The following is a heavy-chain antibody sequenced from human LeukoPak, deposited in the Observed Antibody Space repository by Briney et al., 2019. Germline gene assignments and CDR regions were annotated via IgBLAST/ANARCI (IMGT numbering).Heavy chain of an antibody. CDR3: ARDLSSLRGYSHGYVFYY. D-gene: IGHD5-18*01. Sequence: ASVKVSCKASGYTFTSYGISWVRQAPGQGLEWMGWISAYNGNTNYAQKFRGRVTMTTDASTSTAYMELRSLRSDDTAVYYCARDLSSLRGYSHGYVFYYWGQGALVTVSS. CDR2: ISAYNGNT. J-gene: IGHJ4*02. V-gene: IGHV1-18*01. CDR1: GYTFTSYG.